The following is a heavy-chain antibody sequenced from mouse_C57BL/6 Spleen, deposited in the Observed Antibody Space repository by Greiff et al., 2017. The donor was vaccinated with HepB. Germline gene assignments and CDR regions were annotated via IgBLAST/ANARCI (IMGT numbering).Heavy chain of an antibody. J-gene: IGHJ2*01. Sequence: QVQLQQSGAELVKPGASVKLSCKASGYTFTSYWMHWVKQRPGQGLEWIGMIHPNSGSTNYNEKFKSKATLTVDKSSSTAYMQLSSLTSEDSAVYYCARRVYYGSSFDYWGQGTTLTVSS. CDR2: IHPNSGST. CDR3: ARRVYYGSSFDY. D-gene: IGHD1-1*01. CDR1: GYTFTSYW. V-gene: IGHV1-64*01.